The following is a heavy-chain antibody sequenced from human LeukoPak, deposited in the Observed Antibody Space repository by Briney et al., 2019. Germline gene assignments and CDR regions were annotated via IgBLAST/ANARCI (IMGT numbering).Heavy chain of an antibody. D-gene: IGHD6-19*01. CDR3: AHRGLYSSGSTYYFDY. CDR1: GGSFSGYY. J-gene: IGHJ4*02. V-gene: IGHV4-34*01. Sequence: PPETLSLTCAVYGGSFSGYYWSWIRQPPGKGLEWIGEINHSGSTNYNPSLKSRVTISVDTSKNQFSLELSSVTAADTAVYYCAHRGLYSSGSTYYFDYWGQGALVTVSS. CDR2: INHSGST.